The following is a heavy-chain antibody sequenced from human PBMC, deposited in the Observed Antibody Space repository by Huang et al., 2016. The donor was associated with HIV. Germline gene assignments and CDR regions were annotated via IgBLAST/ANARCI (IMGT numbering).Heavy chain of an antibody. CDR1: GYPFSAYF. J-gene: IGHJ4*02. CDR2: ISPITGET. Sequence: QVQLVQSGAEVKKPGASLKVSCKTSGYPFSAYFIHWVRQAPGQGLGGVGWISPITGETLCAQKFQGRVTITRETSIRTAYMELASLRPDDAAAYFCATDGGGGCNGGTCFPYWGQGTVVGVSS. D-gene: IGHD2-15*01. V-gene: IGHV1-2*02. CDR3: ATDGGGGCNGGTCFPY.